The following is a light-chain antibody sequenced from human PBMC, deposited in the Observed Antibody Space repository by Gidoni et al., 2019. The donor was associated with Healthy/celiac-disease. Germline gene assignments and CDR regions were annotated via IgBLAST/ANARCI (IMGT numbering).Light chain of an antibody. J-gene: IGLJ1*01. CDR2: EVS. V-gene: IGLV2-14*01. CDR1: SSDVGGYNY. CDR3: SSYTSSSTPYV. Sequence: QSALPQPASVSGSPGRSITISCTGTSSDVGGYNYVSWYQQPPGKAPKLMIYEVSNRPSGVSNRFSGSKSGNTASLTISGLQAEDEADYYCSSYTSSSTPYVFGTGTKVTVL.